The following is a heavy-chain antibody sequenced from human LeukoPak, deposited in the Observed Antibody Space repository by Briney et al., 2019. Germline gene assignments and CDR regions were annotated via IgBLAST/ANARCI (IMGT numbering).Heavy chain of an antibody. CDR1: GFTFSSYA. CDR3: AKDLLQRGFEVTGTV. V-gene: IGHV3-23*01. J-gene: IGHJ4*02. Sequence: GGALRLSCAASGFTFSSYAMSWVRQAPGKGLEWVSAISGSGGSTYYADSVKGRFTISRDNSKNTLYLQMNSLRAEDTAVYYCAKDLLQRGFEVTGTVWGQGTLVTVSS. CDR2: ISGSGGST. D-gene: IGHD1-7*01.